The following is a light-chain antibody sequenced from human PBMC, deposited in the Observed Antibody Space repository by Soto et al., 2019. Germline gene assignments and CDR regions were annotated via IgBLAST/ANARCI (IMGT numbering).Light chain of an antibody. J-gene: IGKJ3*01. Sequence: EIVLTQSPATLSLSPGERATLSCRASQSVSSYLAWYQQKPGQAPRLLIYDASNRATGIPARFSGSGSGTDFTLNISSLEPEAFAVYYCQQRSNWPPIFTFGPGTKVDIK. V-gene: IGKV3-11*01. CDR3: QQRSNWPPIFT. CDR1: QSVSSY. CDR2: DAS.